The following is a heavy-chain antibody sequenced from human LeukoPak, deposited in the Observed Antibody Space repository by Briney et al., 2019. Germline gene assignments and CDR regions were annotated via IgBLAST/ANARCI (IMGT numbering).Heavy chain of an antibody. CDR2: LYSGGGT. CDR3: ARGGYGDYVLGGAYAFDI. V-gene: IGHV3-66*01. J-gene: IGHJ3*02. D-gene: IGHD4-17*01. CDR1: GFTVSSNY. Sequence: SGGSLRLSCAASGFTVSSNYMSWVRQAPGKGLEWVSVLYSGGGTYYADSVKGRFTISRDNSKNTLYLQMNSLRAEDTAVYYCARGGYGDYVLGGAYAFDIWGQGTMVTVSS.